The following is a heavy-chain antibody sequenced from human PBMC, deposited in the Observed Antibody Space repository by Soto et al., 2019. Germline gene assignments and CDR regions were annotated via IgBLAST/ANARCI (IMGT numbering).Heavy chain of an antibody. D-gene: IGHD2-2*01. CDR1: GFTFSSYA. J-gene: IGHJ5*02. CDR2: IRGSGAST. V-gene: IGHV3-23*01. CDR3: AKDPTDIVEVPVSSFDP. Sequence: EVQLLESGGGLVQPGGSLKLSCAASGFTFSSYAMSWVRQAPGKGLEWVSAIRGSGASTYYADSVKGRFTISRDNSKNTLYLQMNSLRAEDTAVYYCAKDPTDIVEVPVSSFDPWCQGTLITVSS.